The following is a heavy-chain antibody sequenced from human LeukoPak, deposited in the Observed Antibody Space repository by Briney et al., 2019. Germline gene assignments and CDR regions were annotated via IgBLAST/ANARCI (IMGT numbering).Heavy chain of an antibody. CDR2: FYYTATT. D-gene: IGHD2-2*01. CDR3: VRSAPTLGYCSTSSCSYWSFDL. V-gene: IGHV4-39*07. Sequence: SETLSLTCTVSGVSINSNTYYWGWVRQPPGKGLEWIASFYYTATTYYNPSLKRRVNISIDTSKNQFSLKLMFVTAADTAVYYCVRSAPTLGYCSTSSCSYWSFDLWGRGTLVTVSS. CDR1: GVSINSNTYY. J-gene: IGHJ2*01.